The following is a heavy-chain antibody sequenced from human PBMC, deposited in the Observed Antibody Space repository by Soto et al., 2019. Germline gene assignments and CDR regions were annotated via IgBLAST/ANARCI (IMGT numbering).Heavy chain of an antibody. CDR1: GFTFSSYG. CDR2: ISYDGSNK. Sequence: GGSLRLSCAASGFTFSSYGMHWVRQAPGKGLEWVAVISYDGSNKYYADSVKGRFTISRDNSKNTLYLQMNSLRAEDTAVYYCAKDGYDYYFDYWGQGTLVTVSS. D-gene: IGHD5-12*01. J-gene: IGHJ4*02. V-gene: IGHV3-30*18. CDR3: AKDGYDYYFDY.